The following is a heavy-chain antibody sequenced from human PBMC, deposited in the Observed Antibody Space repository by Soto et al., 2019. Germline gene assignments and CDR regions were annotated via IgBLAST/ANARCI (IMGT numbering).Heavy chain of an antibody. CDR2: IKEDGSEK. J-gene: IGHJ4*02. CDR1: GFTFSNYF. D-gene: IGHD1-26*01. V-gene: IGHV3-7*01. CDR3: ARTNSGSYFERDY. Sequence: VQMVESGGGLVQPGGSLRLSCAASGFTFSNYFMTWVRQAPGKGLEWVANIKEDGSEKYYVDSVKGRFTISRDNAKNSLHLQMNSLRAEDTAVYYCARTNSGSYFERDYWGQGTLVTVSS.